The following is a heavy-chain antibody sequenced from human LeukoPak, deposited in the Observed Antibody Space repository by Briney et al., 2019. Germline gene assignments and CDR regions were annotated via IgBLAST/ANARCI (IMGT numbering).Heavy chain of an antibody. CDR1: GFTFDAYA. CDR2: ISGNSGSI. D-gene: IGHD1-14*01. Sequence: PGRSLRLSCAASGFTFDAYAMHWVRQAPGKGLEWVSGISGNSGSIGYADSVKGRFTISRDNAKNSLYLQMNSLRAEDTALYYCAKDRRNDFDYWGQGTLVTVSS. V-gene: IGHV3-9*01. J-gene: IGHJ4*02. CDR3: AKDRRNDFDY.